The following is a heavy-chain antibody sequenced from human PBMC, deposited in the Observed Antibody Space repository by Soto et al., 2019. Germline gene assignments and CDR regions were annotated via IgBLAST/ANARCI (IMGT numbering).Heavy chain of an antibody. CDR3: ATSFRYFDN. CDR2: VSGAASHT. J-gene: IGHJ4*02. CDR1: GFTPTTTP. D-gene: IGHD1-20*01. Sequence: PGGSLRLSCAGSGFTPTTTPLSWVRQPPGKGLEWVATVSGAASHTYYVDSVRGRFFISRDNSKNTVTLQMNNLTVDDTAVYYCATSFRYFDNWGQGTRVTVS. V-gene: IGHV3-23*01.